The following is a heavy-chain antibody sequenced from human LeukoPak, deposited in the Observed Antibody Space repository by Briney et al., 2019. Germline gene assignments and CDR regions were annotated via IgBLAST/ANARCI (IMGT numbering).Heavy chain of an antibody. CDR2: ISSSGAYI. CDR1: GFTFSTYS. Sequence: GGSLRLSCAASGFTFSTYSMNWVRQAPGRGLECVSSISSSGAYIYYADSVKGRFTISRDNAKKSLYLQMNSLRAEDTAIYYCVGNYYDSSGLDYWGQGTLVTVSS. V-gene: IGHV3-21*01. J-gene: IGHJ4*02. CDR3: VGNYYDSSGLDY. D-gene: IGHD3-22*01.